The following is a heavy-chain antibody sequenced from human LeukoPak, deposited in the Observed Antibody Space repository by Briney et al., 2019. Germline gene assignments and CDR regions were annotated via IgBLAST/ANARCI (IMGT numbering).Heavy chain of an antibody. V-gene: IGHV4-61*01. CDR1: GYSISSGYY. CDR2: IYYSGST. D-gene: IGHD6-19*01. J-gene: IGHJ4*02. CDR3: AREKEEAGRPVFDY. Sequence: SETLSLTCTVSGYSISSGYYWSWIRQPPGKGLEWIGYIYYSGSTNYNPSLKSRVTISVDTSKNQFSLKLSSVTAADTAVYYCAREKEEAGRPVFDYWGQGTLVTVSS.